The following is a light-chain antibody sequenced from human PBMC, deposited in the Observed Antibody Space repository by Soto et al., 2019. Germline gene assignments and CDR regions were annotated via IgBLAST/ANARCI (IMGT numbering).Light chain of an antibody. Sequence: VLTQSPGTLSLSPGERATLSCRASQSVSSTYIAWYQQKPGQAPRLLIHGASSRASGVPARFSGSGSGTDFTLTISSLEPEDFAVYYCQQRNNWPKITFGQGTRLEIK. CDR1: QSVSSTY. J-gene: IGKJ5*01. CDR3: QQRNNWPKIT. V-gene: IGKV3D-20*02. CDR2: GAS.